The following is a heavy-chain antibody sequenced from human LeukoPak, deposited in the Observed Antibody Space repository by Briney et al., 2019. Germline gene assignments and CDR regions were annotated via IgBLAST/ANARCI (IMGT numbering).Heavy chain of an antibody. D-gene: IGHD6-19*01. CDR3: ARLSIAVAVLFDY. V-gene: IGHV4-39*01. J-gene: IGHJ4*02. CDR2: IYYSGST. CDR1: GGSISSSSYY. Sequence: PSGTLSLTCTVSGGSISSSSYYWGWIRQPPGKGLEWIGSIYYSGSTYYNPSLKSRVTISVDTSKNQFSLKLSSVTAADTAVYYCARLSIAVAVLFDYWGQGTLVTVSS.